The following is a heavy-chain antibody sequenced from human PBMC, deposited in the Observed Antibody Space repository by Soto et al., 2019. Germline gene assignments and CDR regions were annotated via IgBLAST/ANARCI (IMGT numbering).Heavy chain of an antibody. CDR2: INAGNGNT. J-gene: IGHJ4*02. D-gene: IGHD3-10*01. V-gene: IGHV1-3*01. Sequence: QVQLVQSGAEVKKPGASVKVSCKASGYTFTSYAMHWVRQAPGQRLEWMGWINAGNGNTKYSPKFPGRVTITRDTSASTPYMELSSLSSEDTAVYYCALQLWFGELAHYWGQGTLVPVSS. CDR1: GYTFTSYA. CDR3: ALQLWFGELAHY.